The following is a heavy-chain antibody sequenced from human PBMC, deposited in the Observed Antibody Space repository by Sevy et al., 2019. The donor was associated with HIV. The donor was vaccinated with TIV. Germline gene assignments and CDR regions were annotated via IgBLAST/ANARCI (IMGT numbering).Heavy chain of an antibody. J-gene: IGHJ4*02. CDR2: ISSSSSTI. V-gene: IGHV3-48*02. Sequence: GGSLRLSCAASGFTFSSYSMNWVRQAPGKGLEWVSYISSSSSTIYYADSVKGRFTNSRDNAKNSLYLQMNSLRDEDTAVYYCARDSDDSSGYYYSITNDYWGQGTLVTVSS. D-gene: IGHD3-22*01. CDR3: ARDSDDSSGYYYSITNDY. CDR1: GFTFSSYS.